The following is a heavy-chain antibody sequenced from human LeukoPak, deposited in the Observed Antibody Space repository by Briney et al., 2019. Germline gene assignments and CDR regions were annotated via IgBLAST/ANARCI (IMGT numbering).Heavy chain of an antibody. D-gene: IGHD2-21*01. CDR3: AREVVATASAFDC. Sequence: GGSLRLSCTASGFTFSSFWMSWVRQAPGKGLEWVANIKDDGSVKNHVDSLKGRFSISRDNARNSLYLQISSLRAEDTAVYYCAREVVATASAFDCWGQGTLVTVSS. CDR2: IKDDGSVK. V-gene: IGHV3-7*03. J-gene: IGHJ4*02. CDR1: GFTFSSFW.